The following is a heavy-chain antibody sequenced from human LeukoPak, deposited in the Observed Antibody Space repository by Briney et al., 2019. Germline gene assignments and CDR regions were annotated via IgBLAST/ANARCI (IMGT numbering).Heavy chain of an antibody. Sequence: TSVKVACKASGRTFSSYAINWLRQTPGRGIDWMGGIIPIFGTANYAQKFQGRVTITTDESTSTAYMELSSLRSEETAVYYCARSNGSGTYFLGYYMDVWGKGTTVTVSS. CDR2: IIPIFGTA. D-gene: IGHD3-10*01. CDR3: ARSNGSGTYFLGYYMDV. J-gene: IGHJ6*03. V-gene: IGHV1-69*05. CDR1: GRTFSSYA.